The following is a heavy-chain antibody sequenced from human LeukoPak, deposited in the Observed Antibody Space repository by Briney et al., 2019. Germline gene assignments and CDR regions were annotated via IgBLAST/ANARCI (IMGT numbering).Heavy chain of an antibody. CDR3: AREDQAYYFDY. J-gene: IGHJ4*02. CDR2: IKQDGGEK. V-gene: IGHV3-7*01. CDR1: GFAVSNYW. Sequence: GGSLRLSCAASGFAVSNYWMSWVRQAPGKGLVWVANIKQDGGEKYYVDSVKGRFTISRDNAKNSLYLQMNSLRAEDTAVYYCAREDQAYYFDYWGQGTLVTVSS.